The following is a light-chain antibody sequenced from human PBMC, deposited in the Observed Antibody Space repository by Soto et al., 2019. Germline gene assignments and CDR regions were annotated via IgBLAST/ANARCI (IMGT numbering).Light chain of an antibody. CDR1: QSISDW. V-gene: IGKV1-5*03. Sequence: DIQMTQSPSTLSASVGDRVTITCRASQSISDWLAWYQQRPGQAPKLLIYKASTLEGGVPARFSGSGSGTEFTLTISSLQPDDFATYYCQQYNTYSFGQGTKVDIK. CDR3: QQYNTYS. CDR2: KAS. J-gene: IGKJ1*01.